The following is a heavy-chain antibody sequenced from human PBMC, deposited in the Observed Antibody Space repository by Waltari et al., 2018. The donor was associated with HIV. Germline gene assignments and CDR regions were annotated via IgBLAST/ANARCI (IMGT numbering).Heavy chain of an antibody. V-gene: IGHV3-15*01. CDR1: GFTFNNAW. D-gene: IGHD3-22*01. CDR2: IKGKADGETT. CDR3: TADTYDSSGYTHDY. J-gene: IGHJ4*02. Sequence: EAQLVESGGGLVKPGGSLRLSCAASGFTFNNAWMSWVRQAPGKGLGWVGRIKGKADGETTDYAAPGKGRVTISRDDSKSTLYLQMNSLKTEDTAVYYCTADTYDSSGYTHDYWGQGTLVTVSS.